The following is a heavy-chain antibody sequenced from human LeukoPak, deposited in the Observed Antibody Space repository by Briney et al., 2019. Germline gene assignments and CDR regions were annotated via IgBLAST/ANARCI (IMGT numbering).Heavy chain of an antibody. J-gene: IGHJ4*02. V-gene: IGHV5-51*01. Sequence: GESLKISCQGSGYSFTSYWIGWVRQMPGKGLEWMGIIYPGDSDTRYSPSFQGQVTISADKSISTAYLQWSSLKASDTAMYYCASVYSGSYSGFDYWGQGTLVTVSS. CDR1: GYSFTSYW. D-gene: IGHD1-26*01. CDR3: ASVYSGSYSGFDY. CDR2: IYPGDSDT.